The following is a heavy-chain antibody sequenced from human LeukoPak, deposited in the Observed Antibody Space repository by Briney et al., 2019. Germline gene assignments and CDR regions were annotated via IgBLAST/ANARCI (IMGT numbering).Heavy chain of an antibody. V-gene: IGHV4-34*01. CDR3: ARRWNYGRNYYIDV. CDR2: INDSGGT. CDR1: GGSFSNYY. Sequence: SETLSLTCAVYGGSFSNYYWSWIRQPPGRGLEWIGEINDSGGTNYNPSLMSRVTVSVDTSKNQFSLRLTSVTATDTAVYYCARRWNYGRNYYIDVWGNGATVSVSS. D-gene: IGHD1-7*01. J-gene: IGHJ6*03.